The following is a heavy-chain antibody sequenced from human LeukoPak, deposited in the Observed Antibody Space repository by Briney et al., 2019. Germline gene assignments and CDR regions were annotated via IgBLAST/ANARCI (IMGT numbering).Heavy chain of an antibody. Sequence: GASVKVSCKASGGTFSSYAISWVRQAPGQGLEWIGGIIPIFGTANYAQKFQGRVTITTDESTSTAYMELSSLRSEDTAVYYCARGGDILTGYYRTLYNWFDPWGQRTLVTVSS. CDR3: ARGGDILTGYYRTLYNWFDP. J-gene: IGHJ5*02. CDR2: IIPIFGTA. V-gene: IGHV1-69*05. D-gene: IGHD3-9*01. CDR1: GGTFSSYA.